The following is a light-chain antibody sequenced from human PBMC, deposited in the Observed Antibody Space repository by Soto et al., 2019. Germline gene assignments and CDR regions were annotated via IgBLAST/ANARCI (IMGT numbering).Light chain of an antibody. J-gene: IGKJ1*01. V-gene: IGKV1-9*01. Sequence: IPLTQSPSSLSASVGDRVTLTCRASQGISGYLAWYQQKPGKAPKLLIYAASTLQSGVPSRFNGSGYEAEFPAAVSSLQREDFATYYCQQLISYHPTFDAESEVENK. CDR3: QQLISYHPT. CDR2: AAS. CDR1: QGISGY.